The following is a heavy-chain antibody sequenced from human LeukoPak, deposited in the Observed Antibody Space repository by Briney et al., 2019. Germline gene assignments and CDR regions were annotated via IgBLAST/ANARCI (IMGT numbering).Heavy chain of an antibody. CDR2: IYTSGST. CDR1: GGSISSGSYY. J-gene: IGHJ4*02. Sequence: PSETLSLTCTVSGGSISSGSYYWSWIRQPAGKGLEWIGRIYTSGSTNYNPSLKSRVTISVDTSKNQFSLKLSSVTAADTAVYYCARVAPWKGFGYSSSWPDDYWGQGTLVTVSS. V-gene: IGHV4-61*02. D-gene: IGHD6-13*01. CDR3: ARVAPWKGFGYSSSWPDDY.